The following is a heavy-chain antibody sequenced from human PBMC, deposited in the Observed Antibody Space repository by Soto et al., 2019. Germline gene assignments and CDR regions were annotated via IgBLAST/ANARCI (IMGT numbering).Heavy chain of an antibody. D-gene: IGHD3-3*01. CDR2: ISSNGGT. CDR1: GFTIRIYA. CDR3: AKDAPGSGWLSDY. Sequence: GGSLSLFCAASGFTIRIYAMSWVRQATGKGLEWVSTISSNGGTSYADFVSARFIISRDNSKNTLYLQMNSLRAEDTAIYYCAKDAPGSGWLSDYWGQGTPATVSS. J-gene: IGHJ4*02. V-gene: IGHV3-23*05.